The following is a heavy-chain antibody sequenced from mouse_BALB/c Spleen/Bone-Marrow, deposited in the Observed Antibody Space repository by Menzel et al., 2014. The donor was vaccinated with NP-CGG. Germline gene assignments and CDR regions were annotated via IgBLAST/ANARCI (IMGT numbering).Heavy chain of an antibody. V-gene: IGHV5-6*01. CDR1: GFTFSSYG. D-gene: IGHD1-1*01. Sequence: EVHLVESGGDLVKPGGSLKLSCAASGFTFSSYGMSWVRQTPDKRLEWVATISSGGSYTYYPDSVKGRFTISRDNAKSTLYLQMSSLKSEDTAMYYCARHTTVVATGGSFDYWGQGTTLTVSS. CDR3: ARHTTVVATGGSFDY. CDR2: ISSGGSYT. J-gene: IGHJ2*01.